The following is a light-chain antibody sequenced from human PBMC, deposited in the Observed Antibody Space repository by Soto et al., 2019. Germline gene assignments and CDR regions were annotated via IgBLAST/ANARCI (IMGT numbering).Light chain of an antibody. CDR2: DAS. V-gene: IGKV1-9*01. CDR1: QGISSY. CDR3: QQYNSYST. Sequence: DIQLTQSPSFLSASVGYRVTITCRSSQGISSYLARYQQKPGKAPKLLIYDASSLESGVPSSFSGSGSGTEFTLTISSLQPEDFASYYCQQYNSYSTFGQGTKVHIK. J-gene: IGKJ1*01.